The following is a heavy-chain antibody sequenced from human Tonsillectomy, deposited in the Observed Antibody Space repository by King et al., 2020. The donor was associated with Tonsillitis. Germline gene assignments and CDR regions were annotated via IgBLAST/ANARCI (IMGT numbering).Heavy chain of an antibody. V-gene: IGHV3-74*01. CDR2: INTDGSST. CDR1: GFTFRSYW. Sequence: VQLVESGGGLVQPGGSLRLSCAASGFTFRSYWMHWVRQAPGKGLVWVSRINTDGSSTSYAGSVKGRFIISRDNAKDTLYLQMNSLRAEDTAVYYCVRVEFERLVSDYWGQGTLVTVSS. CDR3: VRVEFERLVSDY. J-gene: IGHJ4*02. D-gene: IGHD6-13*01.